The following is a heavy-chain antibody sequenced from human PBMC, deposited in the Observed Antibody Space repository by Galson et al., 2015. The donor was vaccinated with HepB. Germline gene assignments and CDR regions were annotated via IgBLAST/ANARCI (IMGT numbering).Heavy chain of an antibody. V-gene: IGHV3-66*03. Sequence: SLRLSCAPSGFTVSGNYMSWVRQAPGKGLEWVPLIYSSTTTYYADSVKGRFTISRDNSKNALYLQMNSLRAEDPAVYYCARDQGDDYVNSYYYHGMDVWGQGTTVTVSS. J-gene: IGHJ6*02. CDR1: GFTVSGNY. CDR2: IYSSTTT. D-gene: IGHD3-16*01. CDR3: ARDQGDDYVNSYYYHGMDV.